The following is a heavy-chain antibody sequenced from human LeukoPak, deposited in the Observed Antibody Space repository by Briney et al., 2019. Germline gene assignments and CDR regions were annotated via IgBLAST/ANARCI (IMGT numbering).Heavy chain of an antibody. J-gene: IGHJ4*02. CDR3: AVGDFQTYYFDY. CDR1: GYTFTSYG. D-gene: IGHD2-21*02. Sequence: ASVKVSCKASGYTFTSYGISWVRQAPRQGLEWMGWISAYNGNTNYAQKLQGRVTMTTDTSTSTAYMELRSLRSDDTAVYYCAVGDFQTYYFDYWGQGTLVTVSS. CDR2: ISAYNGNT. V-gene: IGHV1-18*01.